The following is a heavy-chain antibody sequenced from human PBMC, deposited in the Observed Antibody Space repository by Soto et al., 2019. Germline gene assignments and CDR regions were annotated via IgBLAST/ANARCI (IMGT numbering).Heavy chain of an antibody. V-gene: IGHV1-18*01. CDR2: IIPNNGNA. D-gene: IGHD3-3*01. CDR1: GYTFTSYG. J-gene: IGHJ5*02. CDR3: AREEITIFGVVIINTNWFDP. Sequence: ASVKVSCKASGYTFTSYGISWVRQAPGQGLEWMGWIIPNNGNANYAQKFQGRVTITADKSTSTAYMELSSLRSEDTAVYYCAREEITIFGVVIINTNWFDPWGQGTLVTVSS.